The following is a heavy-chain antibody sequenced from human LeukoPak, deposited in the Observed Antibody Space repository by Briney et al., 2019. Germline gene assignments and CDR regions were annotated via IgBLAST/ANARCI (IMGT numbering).Heavy chain of an antibody. J-gene: IGHJ4*02. CDR1: GGSISSYY. V-gene: IGHV4-59*01. Sequence: SETLSLTCTVSGGSISSYYWSWIRQPPGKGLEWIGYIYYSGSTNYNPSLKSRVTISVDTSKNQFSLKLSSVTAADTAVYYCARVRVRSFDYWGQGTLVTVSS. D-gene: IGHD3-16*01. CDR3: ARVRVRSFDY. CDR2: IYYSGST.